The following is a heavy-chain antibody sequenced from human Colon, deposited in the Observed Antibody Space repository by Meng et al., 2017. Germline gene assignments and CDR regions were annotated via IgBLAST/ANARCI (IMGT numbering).Heavy chain of an antibody. J-gene: IGHJ4*02. Sequence: GESLKISCAASGFIFSNEWMDWVRQAPGKGLEWVANINKDGSAKNYVDSVKGRFTISRDNAKNLLYLQMDSQRADDTAVYYCGSAYVGWGQGTLVTVSS. CDR2: INKDGSAK. V-gene: IGHV3-7*01. CDR1: GFIFSNEW. CDR3: GSAYVG. D-gene: IGHD1-26*01.